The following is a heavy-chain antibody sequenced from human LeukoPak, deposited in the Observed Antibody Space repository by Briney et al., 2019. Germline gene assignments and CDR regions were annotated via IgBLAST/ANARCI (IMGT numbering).Heavy chain of an antibody. J-gene: IGHJ4*02. CDR3: TTYYDSGPSKD. CDR2: IKKDGSDQ. D-gene: IGHD3-22*01. Sequence: GGSLRLSRAASGFTFSSYWMTWVRQAPGKGLEWVANIKKDGSDQYYGDSVKGRFTISRDNTKNSLFLQMNSLRAEDTAMYYCTTYYDSGPSKDWGQGTLVTVSS. V-gene: IGHV3-7*05. CDR1: GFTFSSYW.